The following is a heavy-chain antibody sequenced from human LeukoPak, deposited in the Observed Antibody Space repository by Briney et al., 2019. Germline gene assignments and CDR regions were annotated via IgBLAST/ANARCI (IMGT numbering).Heavy chain of an antibody. V-gene: IGHV3-30-3*01. CDR1: GFTFSSYA. J-gene: IGHJ3*02. D-gene: IGHD6-19*01. Sequence: GRSLRLSCAASGFTFSSYAMHWVRQAPGKGLEWGSVISYDGSNKYYADSWKGRFTISRDKSKNTLYLQMNRLRAADTAVYYCARTQQYSSGWYPGAFDIWGQGTMVTVSS. CDR2: ISYDGSNK. CDR3: ARTQQYSSGWYPGAFDI.